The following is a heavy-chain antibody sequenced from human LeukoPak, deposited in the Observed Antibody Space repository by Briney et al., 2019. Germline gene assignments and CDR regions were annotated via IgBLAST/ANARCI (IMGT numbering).Heavy chain of an antibody. Sequence: SETLSLTCTVSGGSISSSSYYWGWIRQPPGKGLEWIGSIYYSGSTYYNPSLKSRVTISVDTSKNQFSLKLSSVTAADTAVYYCARVYYGSGGVDQYCYYYMYVWGKGTTVTVSS. CDR3: ARVYYGSGGVDQYCYYYMYV. CDR1: GGSISSSSYY. D-gene: IGHD3-10*01. V-gene: IGHV4-39*07. J-gene: IGHJ6*03. CDR2: IYYSGST.